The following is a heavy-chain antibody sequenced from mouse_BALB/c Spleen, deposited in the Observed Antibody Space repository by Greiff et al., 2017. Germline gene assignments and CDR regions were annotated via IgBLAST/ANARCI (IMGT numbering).Heavy chain of an antibody. CDR3: ARDRGYKPFYAMDY. CDR1: GFSLTSYG. J-gene: IGHJ4*01. CDR2: IWAGGST. V-gene: IGHV2-9*02. Sequence: VQRVESGPGLVAPSQSLSITCTVSGFSLTSYGVHWVRQPPGKGLEWLGVIWAGGSTNYNSALMSRLSISKDNSKSQVFLKMNSLQTDDTAMYYCARDRGYKPFYAMDYWGQGTSVTVSS. D-gene: IGHD2-2*01.